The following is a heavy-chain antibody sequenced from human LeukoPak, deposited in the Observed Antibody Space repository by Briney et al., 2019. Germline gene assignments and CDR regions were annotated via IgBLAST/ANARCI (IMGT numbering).Heavy chain of an antibody. CDR2: VSGSGDNT. CDR1: GFTFTNYA. J-gene: IGHJ4*02. CDR3: ARDVRGYANNFDY. Sequence: GGSLRLSCVASGFTFTNYAMSWVRQAPGEGLEWVSSVSGSGDNTYYADSVKGRFTISRDNSEKTLYLQMNSLRAEDTAVYYCARDVRGYANNFDYWGQGTLATVSS. D-gene: IGHD3-22*01. V-gene: IGHV3-23*01.